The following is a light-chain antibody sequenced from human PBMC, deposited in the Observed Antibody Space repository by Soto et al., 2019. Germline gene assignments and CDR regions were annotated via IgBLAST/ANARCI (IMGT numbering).Light chain of an antibody. V-gene: IGLV1-44*01. CDR2: TNN. CDR3: AAWDDRLVGVI. Sequence: QPVLTQPPSASGTPGQRVTISCSGSSSNIGSNTVSWYQQLPGTAPKLLIYTNNQRPSGVPDRFSGSKSGTSASLAISGLQSEDEAAYYCAAWDDRLVGVIFGGGTKLTVL. J-gene: IGLJ2*01. CDR1: SSNIGSNT.